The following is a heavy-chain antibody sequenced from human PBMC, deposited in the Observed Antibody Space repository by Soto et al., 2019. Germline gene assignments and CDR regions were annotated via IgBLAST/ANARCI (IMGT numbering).Heavy chain of an antibody. Sequence: EVQLVESGGGLVQPGGSLRLSCAVSGFTVSSNYMSWVRQAPGKGLEWVSVLYSGGSTYNADSVKGRFTISRDSSKNTVYLQMNSLRAEDTAGYYCARVYGSGIPDSFHYWGRGTLVTVSS. D-gene: IGHD3-10*01. CDR1: GFTVSSNY. CDR2: LYSGGST. V-gene: IGHV3-66*01. CDR3: ARVYGSGIPDSFHY. J-gene: IGHJ4*02.